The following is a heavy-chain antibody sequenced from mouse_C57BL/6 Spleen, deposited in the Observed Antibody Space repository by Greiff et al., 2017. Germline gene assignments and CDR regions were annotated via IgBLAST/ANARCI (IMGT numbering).Heavy chain of an antibody. D-gene: IGHD4-1*01. CDR2: ISSGGSYT. Sequence: EVQRVESGGDLVKPGGSLKLSCAASGFTFSSYGMSWVRQTPDKRLEWVATISSGGSYTYYPDSVKGRFTISRDNAKNTLYLQMSSLKSEDTAMYYCARRITGTSMDYWGQGTSVTVSS. V-gene: IGHV5-6*01. J-gene: IGHJ4*01. CDR1: GFTFSSYG. CDR3: ARRITGTSMDY.